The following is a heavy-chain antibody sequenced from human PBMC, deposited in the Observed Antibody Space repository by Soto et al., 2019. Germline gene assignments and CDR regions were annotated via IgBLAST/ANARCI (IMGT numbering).Heavy chain of an antibody. CDR3: VRDGTKTLRDWFDP. V-gene: IGHV4-4*07. Sequence: SEALSITCTVSGASISGFYWSWTRKSAGKGLEWIGRIYATGTTDYNPSLKSRVMMSVDTSKKQFSLKLRSVTAADTAVYYCVRDGTKTLRDWFDPWGQGISVTSPQ. J-gene: IGHJ5*02. CDR1: GASISGFY. D-gene: IGHD1-1*01. CDR2: IYATGTT.